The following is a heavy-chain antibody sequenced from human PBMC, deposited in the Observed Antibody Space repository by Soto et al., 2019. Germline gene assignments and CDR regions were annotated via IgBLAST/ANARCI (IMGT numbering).Heavy chain of an antibody. V-gene: IGHV2-5*02. J-gene: IGHJ4*02. Sequence: QITLKESGPTLVKPTQTLTLTWTFSGISLTTDRVGVGWIRQPPGEALEWLAVIYWDDSKTYRPSLESRLTITKDTSKNQVALTMTNMDSLDTATYYCAHAYGGRSLYWGQGSLVTVSS. CDR1: GISLTTDRVG. CDR2: IYWDDSK. D-gene: IGHD1-26*01. CDR3: AHAYGGRSLY.